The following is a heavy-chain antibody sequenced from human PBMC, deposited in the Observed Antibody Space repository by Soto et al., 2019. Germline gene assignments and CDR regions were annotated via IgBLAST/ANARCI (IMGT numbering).Heavy chain of an antibody. V-gene: IGHV3-74*01. CDR3: ARVGQEEWRGFPTDY. CDR1: GFTFSRHW. D-gene: IGHD3-3*01. Sequence: GGSLRLSCAASGFTFSRHWMHWVRQAPGKGLVWVSRINTDGSSSDYADSVKGRFTISRDNAKNTLYLQMNSLRADDTAVYYCARVGQEEWRGFPTDYWGQGTLVTVSS. CDR2: INTDGSSS. J-gene: IGHJ4*02.